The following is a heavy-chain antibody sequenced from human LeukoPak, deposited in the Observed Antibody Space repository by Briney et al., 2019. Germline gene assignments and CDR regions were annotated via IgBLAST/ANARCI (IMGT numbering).Heavy chain of an antibody. D-gene: IGHD3-3*01. CDR3: ARVRTEYYDFWSGYGPYGMDV. CDR1: GFTFSSYA. J-gene: IGHJ6*02. V-gene: IGHV3-64*01. Sequence: PGGSLRLSCAASGFTFSSYAMHWVRQATGKGLEYVSAISSNGGSTYYANSVKGRFTISRDNSKNTLYLQMGSLRAEDMAVYYCARVRTEYYDFWSGYGPYGMDVWGQGTTVTVSS. CDR2: ISSNGGST.